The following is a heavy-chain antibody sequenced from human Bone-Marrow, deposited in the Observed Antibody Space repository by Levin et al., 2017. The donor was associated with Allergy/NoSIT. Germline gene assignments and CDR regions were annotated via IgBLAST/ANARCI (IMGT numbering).Heavy chain of an antibody. V-gene: IGHV3-21*01. CDR3: ARGHTDYGDSYDY. J-gene: IGHJ4*02. CDR1: GFTFSNYK. CDR2: INSDSSYI. D-gene: IGHD4-17*01. Sequence: GGSLRLSCAASGFTFSNYKMNWVRQAPGKGLDWVSSINSDSSYIYHADSVKGRFTISRDNADNSLYLQMNSLRAEDTAVYYCARGHTDYGDSYDYWGQGILVTVSS.